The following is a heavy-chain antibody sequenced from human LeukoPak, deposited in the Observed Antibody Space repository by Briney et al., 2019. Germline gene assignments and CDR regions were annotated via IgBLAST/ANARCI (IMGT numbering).Heavy chain of an antibody. Sequence: GGSLRLSCAASGFTFSSFAMSWVRQAPGKGLEWVSAISGSGGSTYYADSVKGRFTISRDNSKNTLYLQMNSLRAEDTAVFYCAKGQNSRGYSRDYWGQGTLVTVSS. CDR2: ISGSGGST. CDR1: GFTFSSFA. D-gene: IGHD5-18*01. CDR3: AKGQNSRGYSRDY. V-gene: IGHV3-23*01. J-gene: IGHJ4*02.